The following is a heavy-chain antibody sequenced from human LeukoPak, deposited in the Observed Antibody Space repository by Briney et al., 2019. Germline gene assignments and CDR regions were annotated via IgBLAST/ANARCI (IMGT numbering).Heavy chain of an antibody. Sequence: GASVKVSCKASGYTFTSYGVSWVRQAPGQGLEWMGWISAYNGNTNYAQKLQGRVTMTTDTSTSTAYMELRSLRSDDTAVYYCATLPHYGDIDPWGQGTLVTVSS. D-gene: IGHD4/OR15-4a*01. J-gene: IGHJ5*02. CDR3: ATLPHYGDIDP. CDR2: ISAYNGNT. CDR1: GYTFTSYG. V-gene: IGHV1-18*01.